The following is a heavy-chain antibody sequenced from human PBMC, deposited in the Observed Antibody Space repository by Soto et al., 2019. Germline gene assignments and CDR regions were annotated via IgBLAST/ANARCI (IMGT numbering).Heavy chain of an antibody. CDR2: ISAYNGNT. J-gene: IGHJ3*02. V-gene: IGHV1-18*01. D-gene: IGHD2-2*01. CDR1: GYTFTSYG. Sequence: QVQLVQSGAEVKKPGASVKVSCKASGYTFTSYGISWVRQAPGQGLEWMGWISAYNGNTNYAQKLQGRVTMTTATSTSTAYMELRSLRSDDTAVYYCARHYCSSTSCFVRRAFDIWGQGTMVTVSS. CDR3: ARHYCSSTSCFVRRAFDI.